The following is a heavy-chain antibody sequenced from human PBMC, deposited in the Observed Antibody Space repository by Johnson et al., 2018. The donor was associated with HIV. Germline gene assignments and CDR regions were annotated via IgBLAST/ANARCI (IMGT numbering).Heavy chain of an antibody. D-gene: IGHD3-16*01. V-gene: IGHV3-30*14. J-gene: IGHJ3*02. CDR1: GFTFSSYA. CDR3: ARIGDAFDI. CDR2: ISYDGSNK. Sequence: QVQLVESGGGVVQPGRSLRLSCAASGFTFSSYAMHWVRQAPGKGLEWVAVISYDGSNKYYADSVKGRFTTSRDNSKNTLYLQMNSLRAEDTAVYYCARIGDAFDIWGQGTMVTVSS.